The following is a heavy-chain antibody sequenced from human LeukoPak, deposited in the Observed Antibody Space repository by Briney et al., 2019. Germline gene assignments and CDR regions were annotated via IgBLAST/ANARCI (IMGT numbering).Heavy chain of an antibody. D-gene: IGHD7-27*01. J-gene: IGHJ6*03. V-gene: IGHV3-48*04. CDR2: ISSGSSAI. CDR3: ARESDLGSYYYMDV. Sequence: PGGSLRLSCAGSGLTFSSYSMNWVRQAPGKGLEWVSYISSGSSAIYYADSVKGRFTISRDNAKNSLYPQMNSLRAEDTAVYYCARESDLGSYYYMDVWGKGTTVTVSS. CDR1: GLTFSSYS.